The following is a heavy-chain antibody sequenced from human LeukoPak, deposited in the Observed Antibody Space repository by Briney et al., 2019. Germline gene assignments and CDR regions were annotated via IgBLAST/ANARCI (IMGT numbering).Heavy chain of an antibody. CDR1: GGSISSGSYY. CDR2: IYYSGST. CDR3: ARFSSSWGPLDY. Sequence: SETLSLTCTVSGGSISSGSYYWSWIRQPAGKGLEWIGYIYYSGSTNYNPSLKSRVTISVDTSKNQFSLKLSSVTAADTAVYYCARFSSSWGPLDYWGQGTLVTVSS. J-gene: IGHJ4*02. D-gene: IGHD6-13*01. V-gene: IGHV4-61*10.